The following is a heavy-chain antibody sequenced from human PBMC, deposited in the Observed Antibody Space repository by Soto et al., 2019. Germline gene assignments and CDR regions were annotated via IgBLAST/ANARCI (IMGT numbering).Heavy chain of an antibody. CDR3: ARLTLACFDH. Sequence: GESLRLSYSASGLTVGSNYMAWVRQAPGTGLEWVSAIYAGGGTYHADSVKGRFALSRDSSKNTLYLQMNSLRVEDTAVYYCARLTLACFDHWGQGTQGAV. CDR1: GLTVGSNY. J-gene: IGHJ5*02. V-gene: IGHV3-53*01. D-gene: IGHD3-3*02. CDR2: IYAGGGT.